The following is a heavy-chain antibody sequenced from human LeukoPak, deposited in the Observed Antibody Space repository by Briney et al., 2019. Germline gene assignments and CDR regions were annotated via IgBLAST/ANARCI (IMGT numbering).Heavy chain of an antibody. Sequence: KSGPTLVKPTQTLTLTCTFSGFSLSTSGVGVGWIRQSPGKALEWLALIYWNDDKRFSPSLRSRLTITKDTSKNQVVLTMTNMDPVDTATYYCAHRAGYCSGGSCYGDWFDPWGQGTQVTVSS. D-gene: IGHD2-15*01. J-gene: IGHJ5*02. V-gene: IGHV2-5*01. CDR3: AHRAGYCSGGSCYGDWFDP. CDR2: IYWNDDK. CDR1: GFSLSTSGVG.